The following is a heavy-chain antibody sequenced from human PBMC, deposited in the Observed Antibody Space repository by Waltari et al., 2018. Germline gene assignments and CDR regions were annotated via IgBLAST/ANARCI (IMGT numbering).Heavy chain of an antibody. CDR2: INPSGGST. CDR1: GYTFTSYY. J-gene: IGHJ4*02. V-gene: IGHV1-46*01. D-gene: IGHD3-9*01. Sequence: VQLVQSGAEVKKPGASVKVSCKASGYTFTSYYMHWVRQAPGQGLEWMGIINPSGGSTSYAQKFQGRVTMTRDTSTSTVYMELSSLRSEDTAVYYCAIAYYDILTGYRPFDYWGQGTLVTVSS. CDR3: AIAYYDILTGYRPFDY.